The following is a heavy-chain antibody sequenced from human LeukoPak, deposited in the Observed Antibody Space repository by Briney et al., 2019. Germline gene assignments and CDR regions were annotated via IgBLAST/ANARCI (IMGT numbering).Heavy chain of an antibody. CDR2: IYYSGST. J-gene: IGHJ4*02. Sequence: PSETLSLTCTVSGGSISSGDYYWSWIRQPPGKGLGWIGYIYYSGSTYYNPSLKSRVTISVDTSKNQFSLKLSSVTAADTAVYYCARDVHYYDSSGYYLKYYFDYWGQGTLVTVSS. CDR1: GGSISSGDYY. V-gene: IGHV4-30-4*01. D-gene: IGHD3-22*01. CDR3: ARDVHYYDSSGYYLKYYFDY.